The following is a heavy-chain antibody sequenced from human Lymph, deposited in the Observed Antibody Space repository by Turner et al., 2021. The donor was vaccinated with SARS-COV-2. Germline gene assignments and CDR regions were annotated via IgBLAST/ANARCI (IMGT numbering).Heavy chain of an antibody. D-gene: IGHD1-26*01. Sequence: QVQLVQSGAEVKKPGSSVKVSCKASGGTFSTYVISWVRQAPGHGLEWRGGIIPILGIANDSQKFQGRVTITADKSTSTAYMELSSLRSEDTAVYHCARRHSGNYDAFDIWGQGTTVTVSS. CDR1: GGTFSTYV. V-gene: IGHV1-69*10. CDR3: ARRHSGNYDAFDI. J-gene: IGHJ3*02. CDR2: IIPILGIA.